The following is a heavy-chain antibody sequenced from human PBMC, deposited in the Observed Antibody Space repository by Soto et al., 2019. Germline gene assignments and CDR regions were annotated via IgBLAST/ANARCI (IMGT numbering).Heavy chain of an antibody. V-gene: IGHV4-31*03. CDR1: GGSIGSGSYY. J-gene: IGHJ4*02. CDR2: IYYSACT. CDR3: ARAGYDRDGGGYYYFDY. Sequence: QVQLQESGPGLVKPSQTLSLTCTVSGGSIGSGSYYWSWIRKHPGKGLEWIGYIYYSACTYYNPSLKSRVTISIDPSTNQFSLQLSSVTAADTAVYYCARAGYDRDGGGYYYFDYWGQGTLVTVSS. D-gene: IGHD3-22*01.